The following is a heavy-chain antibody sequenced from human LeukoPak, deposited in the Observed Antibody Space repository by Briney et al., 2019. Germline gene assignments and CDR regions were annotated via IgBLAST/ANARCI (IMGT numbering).Heavy chain of an antibody. J-gene: IGHJ4*02. D-gene: IGHD3-3*01. Sequence: KPSETLSLACALYGGSFSGYYWSWLRQPPGEGLEWIGEINHSGRTNYNPSLKRRVTISVDTSKNQFSRKLSSVTAADTAVYYCARSSVSSGYPFDYWGQGTLVTVSS. V-gene: IGHV4-34*01. CDR1: GGSFSGYY. CDR2: INHSGRT. CDR3: ARSSVSSGYPFDY.